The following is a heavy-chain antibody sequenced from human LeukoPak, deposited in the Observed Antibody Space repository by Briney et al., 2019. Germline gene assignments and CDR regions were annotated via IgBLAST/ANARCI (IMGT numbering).Heavy chain of an antibody. J-gene: IGHJ4*02. V-gene: IGHV3-64D*06. CDR2: ISVNGGST. CDR3: LKDLYKGDSSSWYYFHY. D-gene: IGHD6-13*01. CDR1: GFIISNYA. Sequence: PGGSLRLSCSASGFIISNYAMHWVRQAPGKGLEYLSAISVNGGSTYYADSVKGGFTISRDNSRNTLYLQMSSLRAEDTAIYHCLKDLYKGDSSSWYYFHYWGQGTLVTVSS.